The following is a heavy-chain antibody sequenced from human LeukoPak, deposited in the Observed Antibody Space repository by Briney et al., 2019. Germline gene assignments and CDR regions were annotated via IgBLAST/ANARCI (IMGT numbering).Heavy chain of an antibody. CDR2: ISSSSSYI. Sequence: GGSLRLSCAASGFAFGSYSMNWVRQAPGKGLEWVSSISSSSSYIYYADSVKGRFTISRDNAKNSLYLQMNSLRAEDTAVYYCARDRAAMADDAFDIWGQGTMVTVSS. D-gene: IGHD2-2*01. J-gene: IGHJ3*02. CDR3: ARDRAAMADDAFDI. V-gene: IGHV3-21*01. CDR1: GFAFGSYS.